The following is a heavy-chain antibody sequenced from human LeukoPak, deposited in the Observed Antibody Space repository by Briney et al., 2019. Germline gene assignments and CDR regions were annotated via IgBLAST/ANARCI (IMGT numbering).Heavy chain of an antibody. D-gene: IGHD2/OR15-2a*01. CDR3: ARGFDEYYGMDV. CDR2: IYYSGST. V-gene: IGHV4-31*03. J-gene: IGHJ6*04. Sequence: SETLSLTCTVSGGSISSGGYYWSWIRQHPGKGLEWIGYIYYSGSTYYNPSLKSRVTISVDTSKNQFSLKLSSVTAADTAVYYCARGFDEYYGMDVWGKGTSVTVSS. CDR1: GGSISSGGYY.